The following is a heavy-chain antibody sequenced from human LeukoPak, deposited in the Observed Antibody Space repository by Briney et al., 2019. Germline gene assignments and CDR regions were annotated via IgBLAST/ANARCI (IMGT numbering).Heavy chain of an antibody. Sequence: GGSLRLSCAASGFTFSTYSMNWVRQAPGKGLEWVGFIRSKVHGGTAEYAASVKGRFTISRDDSKSIAYLQMNSLKIEDTAVYYCAREPKGRWLQFDSWGQGTLVTVSS. J-gene: IGHJ4*02. CDR1: GFTFSTYS. CDR2: IRSKVHGGTA. V-gene: IGHV3-49*04. D-gene: IGHD5-24*01. CDR3: AREPKGRWLQFDS.